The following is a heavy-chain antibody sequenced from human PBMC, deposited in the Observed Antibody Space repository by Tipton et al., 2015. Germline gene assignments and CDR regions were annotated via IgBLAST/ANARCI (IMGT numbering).Heavy chain of an antibody. CDR2: INDSGSS. V-gene: IGHV4-61*01. D-gene: IGHD4-23*01. CDR3: ARARGRHGGLFDS. Sequence: TLSLTCTVSGGSVRRGTAYHWSWIRQPPGKGLEWIGYINDSGSSNYNPALKSRVTISVDTSKTQFSLKMSSVTASDTAVYYCARARGRHGGLFDSWGQGILVTVSS. J-gene: IGHJ4*02. CDR1: GGSVRRGTAYH.